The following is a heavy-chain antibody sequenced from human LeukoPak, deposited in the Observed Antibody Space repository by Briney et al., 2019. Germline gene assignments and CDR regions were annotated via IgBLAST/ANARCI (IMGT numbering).Heavy chain of an antibody. J-gene: IGHJ5*02. Sequence: ASVKVSCKASGYTFTGYYMHWVRQAPGQGLEWMGWINPNSGGTNCAQKFQGRVTMTRDTSISTAYMELSRLRSDDTAVYYCARGGSYSGWYNWFDPWGQGTLVTVSS. V-gene: IGHV1-2*02. CDR2: INPNSGGT. D-gene: IGHD1-26*01. CDR3: ARGGSYSGWYNWFDP. CDR1: GYTFTGYY.